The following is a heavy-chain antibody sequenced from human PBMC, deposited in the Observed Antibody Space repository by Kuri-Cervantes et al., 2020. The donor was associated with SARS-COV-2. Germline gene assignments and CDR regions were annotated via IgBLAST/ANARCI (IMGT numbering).Heavy chain of an antibody. V-gene: IGHV1-18*04. CDR2: ISAYNGNT. J-gene: IGHJ4*02. CDR3: ARSRITIFGVVIGPYDY. D-gene: IGHD3-3*01. Sequence: ASVKVSCKASGFTFIKYGITWVRQAPGQGLEWMGWISAYNGNTTYAQKLQGRVTMTEDTSTDTAYMELSSLRSEDTAVYYCARSRITIFGVVIGPYDYWGQGTLVTVSS. CDR1: GFTFIKYG.